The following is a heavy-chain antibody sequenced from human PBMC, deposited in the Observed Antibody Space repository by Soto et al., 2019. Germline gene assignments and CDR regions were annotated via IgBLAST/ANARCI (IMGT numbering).Heavy chain of an antibody. CDR1: GFTFSSYW. CDR3: TTDSHFTMKLVRFDY. Sequence: GGSLRLSCAASGFTFSSYWINWVRKAPGKGLEWVGRIKSKIDGGTTDFAAPVKGRFAISRDDSRNMVYFQMNSLEIEDTAVYYCTTDSHFTMKLVRFDYWGLGTLVTASS. J-gene: IGHJ4*01. D-gene: IGHD3-22*01. CDR2: IKSKIDGGTT. V-gene: IGHV3-15*07.